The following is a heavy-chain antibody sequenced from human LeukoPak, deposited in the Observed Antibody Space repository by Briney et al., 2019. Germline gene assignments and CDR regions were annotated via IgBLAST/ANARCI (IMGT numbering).Heavy chain of an antibody. Sequence: PGGSLRLSCAASGFIVSSNFMSWVRQAPGKGLEWVSIIYTGGSTNSADSVKGRFTMSRDNSKNTLYLQMNSLRAEDTAVYYCARVDSSGYVNYFDYWGQGTLVTVSS. CDR2: IYTGGST. CDR3: ARVDSSGYVNYFDY. CDR1: GFIVSSNF. D-gene: IGHD3-22*01. J-gene: IGHJ4*02. V-gene: IGHV3-53*01.